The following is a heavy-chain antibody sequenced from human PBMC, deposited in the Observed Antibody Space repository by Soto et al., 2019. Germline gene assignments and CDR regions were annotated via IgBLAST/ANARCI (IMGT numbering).Heavy chain of an antibody. V-gene: IGHV1-46*01. CDR3: SRAGDSSGWSDAFDI. CDR1: GYTFTSYY. CDR2: INPGGGGT. J-gene: IGHJ3*02. D-gene: IGHD6-19*01. Sequence: ASVKVSCKASGYTFTSYYIHLVRQAPGQGLEWMGVINPGGGGTNFAQEFQGRLTMTSDTSTSTVYMELSSLRSEDTAVYYCSRAGDSSGWSDAFDIWGQGTMVTVSS.